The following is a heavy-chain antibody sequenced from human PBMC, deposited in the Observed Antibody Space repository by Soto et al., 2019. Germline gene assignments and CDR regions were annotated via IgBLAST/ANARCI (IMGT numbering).Heavy chain of an antibody. D-gene: IGHD1-26*01. J-gene: IGHJ4*02. CDR2: IDARSNYI. V-gene: IGHV3-21*06. CDR3: VRENEMAGATSAFEY. CDR1: GFRFNSYS. Sequence: GGSLRLSCEASGFRFNSYSMNWVRQAPQKGLEWVSLIDARSNYIYYADSVKGRFTISRDNARNSLYLQMDSLRVEDTAVYYCVRENEMAGATSAFEYWGQGTPVTVSS.